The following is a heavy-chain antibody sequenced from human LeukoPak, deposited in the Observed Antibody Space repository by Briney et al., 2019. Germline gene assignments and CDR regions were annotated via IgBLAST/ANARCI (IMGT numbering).Heavy chain of an antibody. J-gene: IGHJ5*02. D-gene: IGHD3-10*01. CDR1: GGSISSYY. Sequence: SETLSLTCTVSGGSISSYYWSWIRQPPGKGLEWTGYIYYSGSTNYNPSLKSRVTISVDTSKNQFSLKLSSVTAADTAVYYCASLYGSGRRFDPWGQGTLVTVSS. V-gene: IGHV4-59*01. CDR3: ASLYGSGRRFDP. CDR2: IYYSGST.